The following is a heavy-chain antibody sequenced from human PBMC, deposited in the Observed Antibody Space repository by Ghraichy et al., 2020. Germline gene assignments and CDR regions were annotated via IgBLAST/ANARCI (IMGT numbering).Heavy chain of an antibody. CDR2: IYYTGST. V-gene: IGHV4-39*01. J-gene: IGHJ4*02. CDR1: GASISSSSYY. CDR3: ARHSSPDKWLRIDGFDY. D-gene: IGHD5-12*01. Sequence: SETLSLTCTVSGASISSSSYYWGWIRQPPGKGLEWIGGIYYTGSTYYNPSLKTRVTISLDTSKNQFSLKLSSVTAADTAVYYCARHSSPDKWLRIDGFDYWGQGTLVTVSS.